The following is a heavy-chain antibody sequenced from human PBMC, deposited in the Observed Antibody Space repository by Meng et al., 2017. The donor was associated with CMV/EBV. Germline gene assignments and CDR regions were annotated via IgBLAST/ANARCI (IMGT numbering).Heavy chain of an antibody. CDR1: GFTFSSYA. J-gene: IGHJ4*02. V-gene: IGHV3-23*01. CDR3: AKDSNFWSGYEPVY. Sequence: SGFTFSSYAMRWVRPAPGKGLGWVSAISGSGGSPYYADSVKGRFTISRDNSKNTLYLQMNSLRAEDTAVYYCAKDSNFWSGYEPVYWGQGTLVTVSS. CDR2: ISGSGGSP. D-gene: IGHD3-3*01.